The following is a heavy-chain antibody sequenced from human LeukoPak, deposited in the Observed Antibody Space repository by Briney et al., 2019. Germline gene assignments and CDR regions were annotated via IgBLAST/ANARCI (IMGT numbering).Heavy chain of an antibody. D-gene: IGHD6-13*01. CDR3: AREGMAIAGVMDY. CDR2: IIPILGIA. V-gene: IGHV1-69*04. CDR1: GGTFSSYA. J-gene: IGHJ4*02. Sequence: SVKVSCKASGGTFSSYAISWVRQAPGQGLEWMGRIIPILGIANYAQKFQGRVTITADKSTSTAYMELRSLRSDDTAVYYCAREGMAIAGVMDYWGQGTLVTVSS.